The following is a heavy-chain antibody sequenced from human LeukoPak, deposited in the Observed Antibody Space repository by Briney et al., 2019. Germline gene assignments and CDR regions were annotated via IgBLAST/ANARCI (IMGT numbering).Heavy chain of an antibody. V-gene: IGHV3-15*01. Sequence: GGSLRLSCAASGFTFSSAWMAWVRQAPGKRLEWVGRIKSKSDGGTTEYAAPVKGRFTISTDASKDTLYLQMNSLGTEDTAVYYCTTYYCSGGRCYHFDYWGQGSLVTVSP. J-gene: IGHJ4*02. CDR3: TTYYCSGGRCYHFDY. D-gene: IGHD2-15*01. CDR1: GFTFSSAW. CDR2: IKSKSDGGTT.